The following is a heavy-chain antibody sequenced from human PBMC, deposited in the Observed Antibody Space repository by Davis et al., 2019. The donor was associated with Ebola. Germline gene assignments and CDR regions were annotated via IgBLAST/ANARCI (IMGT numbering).Heavy chain of an antibody. D-gene: IGHD1-26*01. Sequence: SVKVSCKASGGTFSSYAISWVRQAPGQGLEWMGGIIPIFGTANYAQKFQGRVTITADESTSTAYMELSSLRSEDTAMYYCARDRWELTLHYFDYWGQGTLVTVSS. CDR1: GGTFSSYA. CDR2: IIPIFGTA. J-gene: IGHJ4*02. CDR3: ARDRWELTLHYFDY. V-gene: IGHV1-69*13.